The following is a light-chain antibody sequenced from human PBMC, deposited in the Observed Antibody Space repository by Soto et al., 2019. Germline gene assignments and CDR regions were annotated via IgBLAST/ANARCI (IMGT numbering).Light chain of an antibody. CDR2: LGS. Sequence: DIVMTQSPLSLPVTPVEPASISCMSSQSLLHSNGYNYLDWYLQKPGQSPQLLIYLGSNRASGVPDRFSGSGSGTDFTLKISRVEAEDVGVYYCMQALQTPRTFGQGTKLEIK. CDR1: QSLLHSNGYNY. CDR3: MQALQTPRT. J-gene: IGKJ2*01. V-gene: IGKV2-28*01.